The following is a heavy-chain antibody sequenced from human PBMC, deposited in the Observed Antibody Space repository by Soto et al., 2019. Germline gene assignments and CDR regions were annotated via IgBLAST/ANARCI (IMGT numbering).Heavy chain of an antibody. J-gene: IGHJ6*02. CDR1: GFTFTSYW. V-gene: IGHV3-7*03. Sequence: PGGSLSLSCAASGFTFTSYWMSWVRQAPGKGLEWVANIKQDGSEKYYVDSVKGRFTISRDNAKNSLYLQMNSLRAEDTAGYYCARGTVPAALYYYYYYAMDVWGQGTMVTVYS. CDR2: IKQDGSEK. D-gene: IGHD2-2*01. CDR3: ARGTVPAALYYYYYYAMDV.